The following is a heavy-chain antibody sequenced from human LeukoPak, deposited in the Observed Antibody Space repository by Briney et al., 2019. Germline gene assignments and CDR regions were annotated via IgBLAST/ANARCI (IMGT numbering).Heavy chain of an antibody. CDR3: ARDIWDYGGD. Sequence: PGGSLRLSCAASGFTFSSYSMNWVRQAPGKGLEWVSSISSSSSYIYCADSVKGRFTISRDNAKNSLYLQMNSLRAEDTAVYYCARDIWDYGGDWGQGTLVTVSS. D-gene: IGHD4-23*01. CDR1: GFTFSSYS. J-gene: IGHJ4*02. V-gene: IGHV3-21*01. CDR2: ISSSSSYI.